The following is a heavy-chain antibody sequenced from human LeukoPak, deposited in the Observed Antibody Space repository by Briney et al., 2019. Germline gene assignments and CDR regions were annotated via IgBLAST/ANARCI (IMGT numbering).Heavy chain of an antibody. D-gene: IGHD3-3*01. Sequence: GGSLRLACAASGFTFSNYAMSWVRQAPGKGLEWVSAISGSGDNTFYADSVKGRFTISRDNSKNTLCLQMNSLRAEDTAVYYCAKNPYYDFWSGHFDNWGQGILVTVSS. CDR1: GFTFSNYA. J-gene: IGHJ4*02. V-gene: IGHV3-23*01. CDR3: AKNPYYDFWSGHFDN. CDR2: ISGSGDNT.